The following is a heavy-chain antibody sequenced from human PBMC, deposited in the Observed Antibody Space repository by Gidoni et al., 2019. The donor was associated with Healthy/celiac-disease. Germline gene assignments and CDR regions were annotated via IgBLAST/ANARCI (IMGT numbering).Heavy chain of an antibody. CDR3: ARLIMITFGGVIGGQYFDL. D-gene: IGHD3-16*02. CDR1: GCSISSGSYY. V-gene: IGHV4-61*02. CDR2: IYTSWST. Sequence: QVQLQASGPGLAKPSQTLSLTCTVSGCSISSGSYYWSWIRQPAGKGLEWIGRIYTSWSTNYNRSLKSRVTISVDTSKNQFSLKLSSVTAADTAVYYCARLIMITFGGVIGGQYFDLWGRGTLVTVSS. J-gene: IGHJ2*01.